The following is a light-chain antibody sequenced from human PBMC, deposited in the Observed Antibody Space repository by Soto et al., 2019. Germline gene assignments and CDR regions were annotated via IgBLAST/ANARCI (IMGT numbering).Light chain of an antibody. CDR2: DAS. J-gene: IGKJ1*01. Sequence: EVAMSHSPFTLSASPGAIATLSCRASQSVSSYLAWYQQKPGQAPRLXIYDASNRATGIPARFSGSGSGTDFTLKISRVEAEDVGVYYCMHALQTPPTFGQGTKVDIK. CDR3: MHALQTPPT. CDR1: QSVSSY. V-gene: IGKV3-11*01.